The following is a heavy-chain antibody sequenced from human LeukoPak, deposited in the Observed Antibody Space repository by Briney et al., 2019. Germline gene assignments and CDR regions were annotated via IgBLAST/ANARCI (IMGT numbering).Heavy chain of an antibody. CDR3: ARDSSSWYAVDY. V-gene: IGHV4-39*07. Sequence: KTSETLSLTCTVSGGSISSSSYSWGWIRQPPGKGLEWIGSIYYSGSTYYNPSLKSRVTISVDASKNQFSLKLSSVTAADTAVYYCARDSSSWYAVDYWGQGTLVTVSS. CDR2: IYYSGST. CDR1: GGSISSSSYS. J-gene: IGHJ4*02. D-gene: IGHD6-13*01.